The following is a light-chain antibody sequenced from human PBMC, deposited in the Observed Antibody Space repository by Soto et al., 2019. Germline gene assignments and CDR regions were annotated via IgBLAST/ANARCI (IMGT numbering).Light chain of an antibody. CDR1: QSVSSY. CDR2: DAS. J-gene: IGKJ1*01. Sequence: EIVLTQSPATLSLSPGERATLSCRASQSVSSYLAWYQQKPGRAPRLLIYDASNRATGIPARFSGGGSGTDFPLTISSLEPEDFAVYYCQQRSNWPWTFGQGTKVEIK. CDR3: QQRSNWPWT. V-gene: IGKV3-11*01.